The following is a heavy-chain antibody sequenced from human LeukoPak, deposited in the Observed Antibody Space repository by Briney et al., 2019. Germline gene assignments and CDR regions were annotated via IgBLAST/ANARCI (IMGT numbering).Heavy chain of an antibody. J-gene: IGHJ5*02. CDR3: ARDLLTGRFDP. V-gene: IGHV4-30-4*08. D-gene: IGHD1-14*01. CDR2: IYYSGST. Sequence: PSQTLSLTCTVSGGSISSGDYYWSWIRQPPGKGLEWIGYIYYSGSTYYNPSLKSRVTISVDKSKNQFSLKLSSVTAADTAVYYCARDLLTGRFDPWGQGTLVTVSS. CDR1: GGSISSGDYY.